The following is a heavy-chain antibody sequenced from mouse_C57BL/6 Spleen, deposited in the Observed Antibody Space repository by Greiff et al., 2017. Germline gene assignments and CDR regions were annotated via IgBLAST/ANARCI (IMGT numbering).Heavy chain of an antibody. J-gene: IGHJ4*01. V-gene: IGHV1-80*01. CDR2: ICPGDGDT. CDR1: GSAFSTYW. CDR3: ARSEVYAMGY. Sequence: QVQLKESGAELAKPGASVKISCKASGSAFSTYWMNWVKQRPGQGLEWIGQICPGDGDTNYNGKFKGKATLTADKSSSTAYMQLSSLTSEGSAVYFCARSEVYAMGYWGQRTSVTVSS.